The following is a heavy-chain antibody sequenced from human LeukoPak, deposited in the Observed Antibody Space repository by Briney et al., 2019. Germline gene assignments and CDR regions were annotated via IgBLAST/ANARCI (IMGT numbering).Heavy chain of an antibody. D-gene: IGHD3-9*01. CDR2: IRFDGRNQ. J-gene: IGHJ3*02. CDR3: ARELPPNSVLRYFDWSNAFDI. Sequence: QSGGSLRLSCAASGFTFSNYGMHWVRQAPGKGLEWVAFIRFDGRNQNIADSVKGRFTISRDNAKNSLYLQMNSLRAEDTAVYYCARELPPNSVLRYFDWSNAFDIWGQGTMVTVSS. CDR1: GFTFSNYG. V-gene: IGHV3-30*02.